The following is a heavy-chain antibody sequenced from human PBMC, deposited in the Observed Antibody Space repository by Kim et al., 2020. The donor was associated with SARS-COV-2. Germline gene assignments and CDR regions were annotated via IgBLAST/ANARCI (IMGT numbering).Heavy chain of an antibody. Sequence: SETLSLTCTVSGGSISSSSYYWGWIRQPPGKGLEWIGSIYYSGSTYYNPSLKSRVTISVDTSKNQFSLKLSSVTAADTAVYYCARLAHVLRYFDWLLYDGWFDPWGQGTLVTVSS. CDR3: ARLAHVLRYFDWLLYDGWFDP. CDR2: IYYSGST. D-gene: IGHD3-9*01. V-gene: IGHV4-39*01. J-gene: IGHJ5*02. CDR1: GGSISSSSYY.